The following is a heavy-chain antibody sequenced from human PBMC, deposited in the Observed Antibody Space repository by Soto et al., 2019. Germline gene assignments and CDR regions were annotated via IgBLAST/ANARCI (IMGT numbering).Heavy chain of an antibody. Sequence: QVQLVQSGAEVKKPGSSVTVACKASGGTYSSYFINWVRQAPGQGLEWVGGIIPVFGTTNYGEKFKGRVTITADESTSTAYMELSSLRSDDTAIYYCATEMPSVVAAYYYYGLDVWGQGTTVIVTS. CDR3: ATEMPSVVAAYYYYGLDV. J-gene: IGHJ6*02. CDR1: GGTYSSYF. CDR2: IIPVFGTT. V-gene: IGHV1-69*01. D-gene: IGHD2-15*01.